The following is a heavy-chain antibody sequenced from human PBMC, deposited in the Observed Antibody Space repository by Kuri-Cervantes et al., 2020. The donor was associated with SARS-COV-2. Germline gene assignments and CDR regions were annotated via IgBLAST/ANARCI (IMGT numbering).Heavy chain of an antibody. D-gene: IGHD6-19*01. Sequence: SQTLSLTCAVYGGSFSGYYWSWIRQSPGKGLVWIGEINHTGSTNYNPYLKSRVTISVGASKNQFSLKLNSVTAADTAVYYCARYPTGSSGWYSSDAFDIWGQGTMVTVSS. CDR1: GGSFSGYY. J-gene: IGHJ3*02. V-gene: IGHV4-34*01. CDR2: INHTGST. CDR3: ARYPTGSSGWYSSDAFDI.